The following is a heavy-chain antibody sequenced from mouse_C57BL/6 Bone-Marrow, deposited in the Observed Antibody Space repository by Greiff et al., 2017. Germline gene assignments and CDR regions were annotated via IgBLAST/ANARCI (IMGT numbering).Heavy chain of an antibody. J-gene: IGHJ4*01. D-gene: IGHD2-13*01. CDR2: IYPGSGNT. CDR1: GYTFTDYY. CDR3: AGGGEESDRDY. Sequence: QVQLQQSGAELVRPGASVKLSCKASGYTFTDYYINWVKQRPGQGLEWIARIYPGSGNTYYNEKFKGKATLTAEKSSSTAYMQLSSLTSEDSAVYFWAGGGEESDRDYWGQGTSVTVSS. V-gene: IGHV1-76*01.